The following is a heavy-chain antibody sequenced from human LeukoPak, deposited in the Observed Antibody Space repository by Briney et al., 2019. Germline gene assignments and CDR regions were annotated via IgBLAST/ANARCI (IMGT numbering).Heavy chain of an antibody. CDR3: ARVSRHSSSWSNFDY. Sequence: SETLSLTCAVYGGSFSGYYWSWIRQPPGKGLEWIGEINHSGSTNYNPSLKSRVTISVDTSKNQFSLKLSSVTAADTAVYYCARVSRHSSSWSNFDYWGQGTLVTVSS. CDR1: GGSFSGYY. D-gene: IGHD6-13*01. V-gene: IGHV4-34*01. CDR2: INHSGST. J-gene: IGHJ4*02.